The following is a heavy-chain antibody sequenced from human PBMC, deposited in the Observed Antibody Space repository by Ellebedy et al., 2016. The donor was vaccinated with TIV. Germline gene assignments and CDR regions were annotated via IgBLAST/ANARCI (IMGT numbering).Heavy chain of an antibody. V-gene: IGHV3-9*01. J-gene: IGHJ4*02. CDR2: ISWNSGTI. D-gene: IGHD3-22*01. CDR3: AREGTMIALEVFYFDY. Sequence: PGGSLRLSCAASGFIFDDYAMHWIRQPPGKGLEWVSGISWNSGTIDYADSVKGRFTISRDNAKNSLYLQMNSLRAEDTAVYYCAREGTMIALEVFYFDYWGQGTLVTVSS. CDR1: GFIFDDYA.